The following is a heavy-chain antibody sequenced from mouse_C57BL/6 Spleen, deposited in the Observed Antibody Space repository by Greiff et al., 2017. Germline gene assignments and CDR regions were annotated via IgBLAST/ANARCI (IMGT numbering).Heavy chain of an antibody. CDR1: GYTFTSYW. CDR2: IDPSDSET. CDR3: ARTTYYGTSGDYFDY. Sequence: QVQLQQPGAELVRPGSSVKLSCKASGYTFTSYWMHWVKQRPIQGLEWIGNIDPSDSETHYNQKFKDKATLTVDKSSSTAYMQLSSLTSEDSAVYYCARTTYYGTSGDYFDYWGQGTTLSVSS. J-gene: IGHJ2*01. V-gene: IGHV1-52*01. D-gene: IGHD1-1*01.